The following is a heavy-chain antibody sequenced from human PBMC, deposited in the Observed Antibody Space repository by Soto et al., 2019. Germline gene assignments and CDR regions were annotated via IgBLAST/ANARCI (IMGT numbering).Heavy chain of an antibody. Sequence: QVQLVESGGGVVQPGMSLRLSCAASGVTFTNYAMHWVRQAPGKGLEWVADISYHGTEKGYADSVKGRFTIPRDNSKNTLYGHMNSLRPEETAVYYGAKDSGGVDTGSYGMDVWGQGTPVIVSS. V-gene: IGHV3-30*18. J-gene: IGHJ6*02. CDR1: GVTFTNYA. D-gene: IGHD5-18*01. CDR3: AKDSGGVDTGSYGMDV. CDR2: ISYHGTEK.